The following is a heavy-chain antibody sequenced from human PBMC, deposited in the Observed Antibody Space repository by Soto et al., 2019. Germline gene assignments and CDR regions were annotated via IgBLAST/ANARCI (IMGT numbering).Heavy chain of an antibody. CDR3: ARDRTIFGGHTYYYYGMDV. Sequence: QVQLVQSGAEVKKPGSSVKVSCKASGGTFSSYAISWVRQAPGQGLEWMGGIIPIFGTANYAQKFQGRVTITADESTSTAYMELSSLRSEDTAVYYCARDRTIFGGHTYYYYGMDVWGQGTTVTVSS. J-gene: IGHJ6*02. V-gene: IGHV1-69*12. D-gene: IGHD3-3*01. CDR2: IIPIFGTA. CDR1: GGTFSSYA.